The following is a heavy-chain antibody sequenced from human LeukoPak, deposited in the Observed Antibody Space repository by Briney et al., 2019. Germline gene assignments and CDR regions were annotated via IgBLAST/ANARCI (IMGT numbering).Heavy chain of an antibody. D-gene: IGHD1-26*01. Sequence: ASVKVSCTASGYTFTSYYMHWVRQAPGQGLEWMGWINPNSGGTNYAQRFQGRVTMTRETSISTAYMELSSLRSDDTAVDYCARALGPSSQYYYYAMDVWGRGTTATVSS. J-gene: IGHJ6*02. CDR1: GYTFTSYY. CDR2: INPNSGGT. CDR3: ARALGPSSQYYYYAMDV. V-gene: IGHV1-2*02.